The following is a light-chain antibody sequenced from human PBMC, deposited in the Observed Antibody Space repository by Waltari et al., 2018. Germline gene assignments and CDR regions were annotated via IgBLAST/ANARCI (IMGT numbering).Light chain of an antibody. CDR2: EVS. Sequence: QSALPQPASVSGSPGQSVSISCTGTSTDVGGYGYVPWYQQFPGKAPKLMIYEVSYRPSGVSSRFSGSKSGNTASLTISGLQAEDEAVYYCSSHTSTVPHVFGTGTKVTVV. CDR1: STDVGGYGY. CDR3: SSHTSTVPHV. J-gene: IGLJ1*01. V-gene: IGLV2-14*01.